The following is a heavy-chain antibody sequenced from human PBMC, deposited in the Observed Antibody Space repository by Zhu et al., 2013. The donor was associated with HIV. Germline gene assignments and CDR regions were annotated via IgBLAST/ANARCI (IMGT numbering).Heavy chain of an antibody. Sequence: QVQLVQSGAEVKKPGSSVKVSCKASGGTFSSYAISWVRQAPGQGLEWMGGIIPIFGTANYAQKFQGRVTITADESTSTAYMELSSLRSEDTAVYYCARDPEHPDYYDSSGYSDAFDIWGQGTMVTVSS. CDR1: GGTFSSYA. CDR2: IIPIFGTA. J-gene: IGHJ3*02. V-gene: IGHV1-69*01. D-gene: IGHD3-22*01. CDR3: ARDPEHPDYYDSSGYSDAFDI.